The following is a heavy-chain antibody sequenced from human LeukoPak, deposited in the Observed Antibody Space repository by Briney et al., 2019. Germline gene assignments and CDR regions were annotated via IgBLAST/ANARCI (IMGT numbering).Heavy chain of an antibody. CDR1: GFTFSSYA. J-gene: IGHJ4*02. CDR2: ISGSGGST. Sequence: GGSLRLSCAASGFTFSSYAMSWVRQAPGKGLEWVSAISGSGGSTYYAGSVKGRFTISRDNSKNSLYLQMNSLRAEDTAVYYCAKDPDGDYSYWGQGTLVTVSS. CDR3: AKDPDGDYSY. V-gene: IGHV3-23*01. D-gene: IGHD4-17*01.